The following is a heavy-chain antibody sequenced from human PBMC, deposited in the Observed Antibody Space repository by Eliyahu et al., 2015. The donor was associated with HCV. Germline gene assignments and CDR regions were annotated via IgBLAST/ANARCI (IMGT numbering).Heavy chain of an antibody. Sequence: QVQLVESGGGVVQPGRSLRLSCAASGFXFXTYVMHWVRQAPGKGLEWVAFISYDGSNQHYADSVKGRFTISRDNSKNTLYLQMNSLRAEDTAVYYCSTPNSGRHWGYFQHWGQGTLVTVSS. CDR3: STPNSGRHWGYFQH. D-gene: IGHD1-26*01. CDR2: ISYDGSNQ. V-gene: IGHV3-30*03. CDR1: GFXFXTYV. J-gene: IGHJ1*01.